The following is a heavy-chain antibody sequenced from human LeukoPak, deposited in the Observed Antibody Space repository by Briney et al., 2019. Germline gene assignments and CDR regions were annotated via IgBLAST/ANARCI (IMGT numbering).Heavy chain of an antibody. V-gene: IGHV4-59*08. D-gene: IGHD3-16*02. J-gene: IGHJ6*03. CDR3: ARHIGGGIEDMDV. CDR2: IYVTGST. Sequence: PSETLSLTRIVSGGSIGTYYWSWIRQSPGKGLEWIGYIYVTGSTRYNPYLQSRVTISVDTSRNQFFLKMSSVTAADTAVYYCARHIGGGIEDMDVWGTRTRVTVSS. CDR1: GGSIGTYY.